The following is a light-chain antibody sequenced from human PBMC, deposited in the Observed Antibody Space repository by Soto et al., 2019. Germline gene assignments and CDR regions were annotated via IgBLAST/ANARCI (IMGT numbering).Light chain of an antibody. CDR1: SSEVGGYNY. J-gene: IGLJ1*01. V-gene: IGLV2-11*01. CDR2: DVS. Sequence: QSALTQPRSVSGSPGQSVTISCTGTSSEVGGYNYVSWYQQHPGKAPKLMIYDVSKRPSGVPDRFSGSKSGNTASLTISGLQAEDEADYYCCSYAGSYTYVFGTVTKVTVL. CDR3: CSYAGSYTYV.